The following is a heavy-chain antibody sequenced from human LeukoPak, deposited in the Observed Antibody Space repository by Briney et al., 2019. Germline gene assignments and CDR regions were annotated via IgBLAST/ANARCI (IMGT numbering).Heavy chain of an antibody. Sequence: GGSLRLSCAASGFAFSSYTMSWVRQAPGKGLEWVSAISGSGGSTYYADSVKGRFTISRDNSKNTLYLQMNSLRAEDTAVYYCAKDSSGSDSHYWGQGTLVIVSS. CDR1: GFAFSSYT. J-gene: IGHJ4*02. CDR2: ISGSGGST. D-gene: IGHD6-19*01. CDR3: AKDSSGSDSHY. V-gene: IGHV3-23*01.